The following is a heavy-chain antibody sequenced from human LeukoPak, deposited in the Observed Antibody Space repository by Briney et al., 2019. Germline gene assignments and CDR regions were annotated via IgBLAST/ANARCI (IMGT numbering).Heavy chain of an antibody. Sequence: PGGSLRLSCAASGFTFSDYYMTWIRQAPGKGLEWVSYISSSGSTIYYADSVKGRFAISRDNAKNSLYLQMKSLRAEDTALYYCARDFYLGRIAVAGIFDYWGQGTPVTVSS. CDR1: GFTFSDYY. J-gene: IGHJ4*02. V-gene: IGHV3-11*01. CDR3: ARDFYLGRIAVAGIFDY. D-gene: IGHD6-19*01. CDR2: ISSSGSTI.